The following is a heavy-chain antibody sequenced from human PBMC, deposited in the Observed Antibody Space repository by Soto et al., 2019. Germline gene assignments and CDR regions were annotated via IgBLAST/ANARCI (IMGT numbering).Heavy chain of an antibody. CDR2: IYPGDSDT. V-gene: IGHV5-51*01. D-gene: IGHD6-6*01. CDR3: ARLGAARDHKNYYYYAMDV. Sequence: GESLKISCKGSGYSFIRYWIGWVRQMPGKSLEWMGIIYPGDSDTRYSPSFQGQVTISADKSISTAYLQWSSLKASDTAMYYCARLGAARDHKNYYYYAMDVWGQGTTVTVSS. CDR1: GYSFIRYW. J-gene: IGHJ6*02.